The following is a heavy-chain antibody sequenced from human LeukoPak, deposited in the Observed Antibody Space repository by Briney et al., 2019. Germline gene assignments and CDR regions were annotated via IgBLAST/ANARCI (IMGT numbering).Heavy chain of an antibody. J-gene: IGHJ4*02. Sequence: GASVKVSCKASGYTFTGYYMHWVRQAPGQGPEWMGWINPNSGGTNYAQKFQGRVTMTRDTSISTAYMELSRLRSDDTAVYYCARVKDSSGWVDYWGQGTLVTVSS. CDR1: GYTFTGYY. D-gene: IGHD6-19*01. CDR2: INPNSGGT. V-gene: IGHV1-2*02. CDR3: ARVKDSSGWVDY.